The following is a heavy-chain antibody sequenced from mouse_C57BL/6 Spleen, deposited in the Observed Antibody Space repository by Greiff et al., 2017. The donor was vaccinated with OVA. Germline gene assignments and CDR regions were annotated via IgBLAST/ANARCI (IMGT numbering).Heavy chain of an antibody. V-gene: IGHV3-6*01. D-gene: IGHD1-1*01. CDR3: AREGTYGSTWYFDV. J-gene: IGHJ1*03. Sequence: VQLQQSGPGLVKPSQSLSLTCSVTGYSITSGYYWNWIRQFPGNKLEWMGYISYDGSNNYNPSLKNRISIPRDTSKNQFFLKLNSVTTEDTATYYCAREGTYGSTWYFDVWGTGTTVTVSS. CDR2: ISYDGSN. CDR1: GYSITSGYY.